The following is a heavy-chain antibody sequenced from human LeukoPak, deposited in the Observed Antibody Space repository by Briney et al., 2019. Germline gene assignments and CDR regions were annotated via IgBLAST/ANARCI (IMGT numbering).Heavy chain of an antibody. D-gene: IGHD3-10*01. CDR2: IFFSGGS. CDR1: GGSISNYY. Sequence: SETLSLTCTVSGGSISNYYWSWIRQSPGKGLEWIGYIFFSGGSNYNPSPKSRVTISLDTSKTPFSLELSSVPAPDTAVYYCARGSMIRGRFDYWGQGTLVTVSS. V-gene: IGHV4-59*01. J-gene: IGHJ4*02. CDR3: ARGSMIRGRFDY.